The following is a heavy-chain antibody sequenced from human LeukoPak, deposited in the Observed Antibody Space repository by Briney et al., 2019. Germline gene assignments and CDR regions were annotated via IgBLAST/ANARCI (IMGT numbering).Heavy chain of an antibody. CDR1: GGSISSYY. Sequence: SETLSLTCTVSGGSISSYYWSWIRQPPGKGLEWIGYIYYSGSTNYNPSLKSRVTISVDTSKNQFSLKLSSVTAADTAVYYCARGIAAAGTVDWGQGTLVTVSS. V-gene: IGHV4-59*01. CDR2: IYYSGST. CDR3: ARGIAAAGTVD. J-gene: IGHJ4*02. D-gene: IGHD6-13*01.